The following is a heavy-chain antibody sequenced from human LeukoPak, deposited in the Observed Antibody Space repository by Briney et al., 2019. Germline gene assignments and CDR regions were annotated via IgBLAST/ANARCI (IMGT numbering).Heavy chain of an antibody. D-gene: IGHD2-2*01. CDR2: ISWNSGSI. CDR3: ARRRGLGYCSSTSRYAGYFDY. CDR1: GFTFDDYA. V-gene: IGHV3-9*01. J-gene: IGHJ4*02. Sequence: PGGSLRLSCAASGFTFDDYAMHWVRQAPGEGLEWVSGISWNSGSIGYADSVKGRFTISRDNAKNSLYLQMNSLRAEDTALYYCARRRGLGYCSSTSRYAGYFDYWGQGTLVTVSS.